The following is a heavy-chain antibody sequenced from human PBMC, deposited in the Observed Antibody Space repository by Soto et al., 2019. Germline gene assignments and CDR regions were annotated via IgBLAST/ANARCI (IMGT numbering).Heavy chain of an antibody. D-gene: IGHD2-8*02. V-gene: IGHV3-11*01. CDR2: ISSGGSTI. J-gene: IGHJ4*02. CDR3: ARGLKNQLRTGDY. Sequence: GGSLRLSCAASGFTFSDYYMNWIRQAPGKGLEWVSYISSGGSTIYYADSVKGRFTISRDNAKNSLYLQMNSLRVEDTAVYYCARGLKNQLRTGDYWGQGTLVTVSS. CDR1: GFTFSDYY.